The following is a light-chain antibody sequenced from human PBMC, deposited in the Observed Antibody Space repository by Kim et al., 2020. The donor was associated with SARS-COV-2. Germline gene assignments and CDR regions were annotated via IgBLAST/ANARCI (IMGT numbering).Light chain of an antibody. CDR3: QQRNTWPIT. J-gene: IGKJ5*01. CDR2: AAS. Sequence: LPPGKRAPPSGSTSHTISSHLAWYQHKPGQAPRLLLYAASNRATGIPARFSGSGSGTDFTLTISGLEPEDFAVYFCQQRNTWPITFGQGTRLEIK. V-gene: IGKV3-11*01. CDR1: HTISSH.